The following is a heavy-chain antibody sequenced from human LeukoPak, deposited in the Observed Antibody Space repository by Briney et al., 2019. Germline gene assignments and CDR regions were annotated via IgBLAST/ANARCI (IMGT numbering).Heavy chain of an antibody. V-gene: IGHV3-74*01. CDR3: ARDGNGYLYYYYMDV. D-gene: IGHD5-18*01. CDR2: ISSDGSRV. CDR1: GFTFSDYW. Sequence: GGSLTLSCAASGFTFSDYWMHWVRQAPGKGLVWVSRISSDGSRVTYADSVKGRFTISRDNAKNSLYLQMNSLRAEDTAVYYCARDGNGYLYYYYMDVWGKGTTVTISS. J-gene: IGHJ6*03.